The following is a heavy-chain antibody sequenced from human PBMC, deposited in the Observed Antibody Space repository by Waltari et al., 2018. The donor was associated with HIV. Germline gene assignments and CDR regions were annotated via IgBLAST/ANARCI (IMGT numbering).Heavy chain of an antibody. D-gene: IGHD6-19*01. CDR1: GGTFRGSA. Sequence: QVQLVQSGAEVKKPGSSVKVSCKASGGTFRGSAISWVRQAPGQGLEWMGGIIPIFGTANYAQKFQGRVTITADESTSTAYMELSSLRSEDTAVYYCASTVFRITAGRNPYYFDYWGQGTLVTVSS. J-gene: IGHJ4*02. CDR2: IIPIFGTA. CDR3: ASTVFRITAGRNPYYFDY. V-gene: IGHV1-69*01.